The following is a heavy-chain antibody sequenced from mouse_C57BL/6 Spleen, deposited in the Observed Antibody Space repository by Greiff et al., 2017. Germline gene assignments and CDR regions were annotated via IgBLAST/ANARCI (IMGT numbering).Heavy chain of an antibody. CDR3: ARGTPYYGNNYDYFGY. D-gene: IGHD1-1*01. V-gene: IGHV1-64*01. Sequence: QVQLQQPGAELVKPGASVKLSCKASGYTFTSYWMPWVKQRPGQGLEWIGMIHPNSGSTNSNEKFKSKATLTVDKSSSTAYMQLSSLTSEDSAVYYCARGTPYYGNNYDYFGYWGQGTTLTVSS. CDR1: GYTFTSYW. J-gene: IGHJ2*01. CDR2: IHPNSGST.